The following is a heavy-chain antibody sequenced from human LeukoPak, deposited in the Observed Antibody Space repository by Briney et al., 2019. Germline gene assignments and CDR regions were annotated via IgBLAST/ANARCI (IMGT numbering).Heavy chain of an antibody. V-gene: IGHV3-15*01. CDR2: IKSNADGGTP. J-gene: IGHJ4*02. D-gene: IGHD2/OR15-2a*01. CDR1: GFSFMNAW. Sequence: GGSLRLSXAASGFSFMNAWMIWVRQAPGKGLEWVGRIKSNADGGTPDYAAPARGRFTISRDDSKNTLYLQMNSLKTEDTAVYYCTTFYHEYSPYWGRGTLVTVSS. CDR3: TTFYHEYSPY.